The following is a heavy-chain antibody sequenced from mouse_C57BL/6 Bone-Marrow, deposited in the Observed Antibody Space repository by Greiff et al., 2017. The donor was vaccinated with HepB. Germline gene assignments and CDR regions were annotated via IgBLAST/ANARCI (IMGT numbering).Heavy chain of an antibody. Sequence: DVMLVESGGDLVKPGGSLKLSCAASGFTFSSYGMSWVRQTPDKRLEWVATISSGGSYTYYPDSVKGRFTISRDNAKNTLYLQMSSLKSEDTAMYYCARHNNYYGSSYLSYFDYWGQGTTLTVSS. J-gene: IGHJ2*01. CDR3: ARHNNYYGSSYLSYFDY. V-gene: IGHV5-6*02. CDR2: ISSGGSYT. D-gene: IGHD1-1*01. CDR1: GFTFSSYG.